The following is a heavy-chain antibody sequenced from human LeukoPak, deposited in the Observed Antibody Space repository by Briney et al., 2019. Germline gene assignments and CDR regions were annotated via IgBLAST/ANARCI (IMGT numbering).Heavy chain of an antibody. CDR3: ARNGNYLDAFNI. CDR2: IYRGDSDT. Sequence: GESLKISCKASGYTSTTYWIGWVRQMPGGGLVWMGIIYRGDSDTRCSPSFQGQVTISVDKSISTAYLQWSSLKASDTAIYYCARNGNYLDAFNIWGQGTMVTVSS. CDR1: GYTSTTYW. J-gene: IGHJ3*02. V-gene: IGHV5-51*01. D-gene: IGHD1-7*01.